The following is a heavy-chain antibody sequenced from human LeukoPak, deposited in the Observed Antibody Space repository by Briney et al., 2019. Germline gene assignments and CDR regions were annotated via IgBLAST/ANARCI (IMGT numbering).Heavy chain of an antibody. Sequence: PGGSLRLSCAASGFTFSSYEMNWVRQAPGKGLEWVSYISSSGSTIYYADSVKGRFTISRDNAKNSLYLQMNSLRAEDTAVYYCARVGEYSSGWYYFDYWGQGTLVTVSS. CDR3: ARVGEYSSGWYYFDY. V-gene: IGHV3-48*03. D-gene: IGHD6-19*01. CDR1: GFTFSSYE. J-gene: IGHJ4*02. CDR2: ISSSGSTI.